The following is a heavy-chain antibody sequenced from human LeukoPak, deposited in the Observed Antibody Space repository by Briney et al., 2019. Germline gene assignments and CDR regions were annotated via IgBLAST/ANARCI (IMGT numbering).Heavy chain of an antibody. D-gene: IGHD3-16*01. J-gene: IGHJ4*02. Sequence: GGSLRLSCAASGFTFSSYAMHWVRQAPGKGLEWVAVISYDGSNKYYADSGEGRFTISRDNAKNTLYLQMNSLRAEDTAVYFCTRGHDNSDEDVGQFWGQGTLVTVSS. CDR3: TRGHDNSDEDVGQF. V-gene: IGHV3-30-3*01. CDR1: GFTFSSYA. CDR2: ISYDGSNK.